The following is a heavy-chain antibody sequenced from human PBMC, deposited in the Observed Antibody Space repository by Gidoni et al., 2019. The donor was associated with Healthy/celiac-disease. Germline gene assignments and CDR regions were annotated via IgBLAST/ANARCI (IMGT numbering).Heavy chain of an antibody. Sequence: EVQLVESGGGLIQPGGSLRLSCAASGFTVSSNYMSWVRQAPGKGLEWVAVINSGGSTYYADSVKGRFTISRDNSKNTLYSQMNSLRAEDTAVYYCARGGPDYGDYVELLGMDVWGQGTTVTVSS. J-gene: IGHJ6*02. D-gene: IGHD4-17*01. V-gene: IGHV3-53*01. CDR1: GFTVSSNY. CDR3: ARGGPDYGDYVELLGMDV. CDR2: INSGGST.